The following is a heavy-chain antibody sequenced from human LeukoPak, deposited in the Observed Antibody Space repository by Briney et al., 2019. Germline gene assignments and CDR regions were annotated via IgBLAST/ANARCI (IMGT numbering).Heavy chain of an antibody. CDR3: ARVRTASTTFDAFAL. V-gene: IGHV4-39*02. Sequence: SETLSLTCTVSGDSIRSSAHYWGWVRQPPGKGLEWIGDITHDGSTYLNPSLKSRVTISVDPSKNHFSLNLSSVTAADTAVYYCARVRTASTTFDAFALWGQGTMVIVSS. CDR2: ITHDGST. J-gene: IGHJ3*01. CDR1: GDSIRSSAHY. D-gene: IGHD1-1*01.